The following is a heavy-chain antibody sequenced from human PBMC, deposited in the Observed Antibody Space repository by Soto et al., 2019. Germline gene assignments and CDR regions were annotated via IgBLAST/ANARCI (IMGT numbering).Heavy chain of an antibody. V-gene: IGHV4-39*01. CDR3: ARGRGIVRTVYLDY. D-gene: IGHD3-16*02. Sequence: PSETLSLTCSVSGGSISSSSYYWGWIRQPPEKGLEWIGSINYSGGTYYNPSLKSRVTISVDTSKNQFSLKLSSVTAADTAVYYCARGRGIVRTVYLDYWGQGTLVTVSS. CDR2: INYSGGT. J-gene: IGHJ4*01. CDR1: GGSISSSSYY.